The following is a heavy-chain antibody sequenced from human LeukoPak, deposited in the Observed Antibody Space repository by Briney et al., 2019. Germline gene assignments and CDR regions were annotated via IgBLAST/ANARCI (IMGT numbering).Heavy chain of an antibody. CDR3: AKSLSDHCGGDCYDFDY. CDR1: GFTFDDYA. J-gene: IGHJ4*02. Sequence: GGSLRLSCAASGFTFDDYAMHWVRQAPGRGLEWVSGISWNSGSIGYADSVKGRFTISRDNAKNSLYLQMNSLRAEDTALYYCAKSLSDHCGGDCYDFDYWGQGTLVTVSS. CDR2: ISWNSGSI. D-gene: IGHD2-21*02. V-gene: IGHV3-9*01.